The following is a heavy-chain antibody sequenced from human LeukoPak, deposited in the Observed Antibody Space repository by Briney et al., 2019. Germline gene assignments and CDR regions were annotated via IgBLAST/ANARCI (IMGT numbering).Heavy chain of an antibody. D-gene: IGHD6-25*01. CDR1: GGTFSSYA. V-gene: IGHV1-69*01. J-gene: IGHJ6*03. Sequence: ASVKVSCKASGGTFSSYAISWVRQAPGQGLEWMGGIIPIFGTANYAQKFQGRVTITADESTSTAYMELRSLRSDDTAVYYCARDRHIAAAVYYYYMDVWGKGTPVTVSS. CDR3: ARDRHIAAAVYYYYMDV. CDR2: IIPIFGTA.